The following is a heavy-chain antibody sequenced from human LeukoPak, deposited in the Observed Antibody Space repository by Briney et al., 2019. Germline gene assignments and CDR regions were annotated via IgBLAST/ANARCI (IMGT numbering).Heavy chain of an antibody. CDR2: ISGSGGST. V-gene: IGHV3-23*01. CDR3: AKASGWYYFDY. J-gene: IGHJ4*02. Sequence: GGSLRLSCAASGFTFSSYAMSWVRQAPEKGLEWVSAISGSGGSTYCADSVKGRFTISRDNSKNTLYLQMNSLRAEDTAVYYCAKASGWYYFDYWGQGTLVTVSS. D-gene: IGHD6-19*01. CDR1: GFTFSSYA.